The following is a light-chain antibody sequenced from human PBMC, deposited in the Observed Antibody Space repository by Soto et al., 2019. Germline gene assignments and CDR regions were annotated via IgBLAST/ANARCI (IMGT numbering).Light chain of an antibody. V-gene: IGKV1-5*03. Sequence: DIQMTQSPSTLSASVGDRVTITCRASQSISSWLAWYKQKPGKAPKLLIYKASSLESGVPSRFSGSGSETEFTITISSLQPDDFATYYCQQYSNYWTFGQGTKVEIK. CDR3: QQYSNYWT. CDR2: KAS. J-gene: IGKJ1*01. CDR1: QSISSW.